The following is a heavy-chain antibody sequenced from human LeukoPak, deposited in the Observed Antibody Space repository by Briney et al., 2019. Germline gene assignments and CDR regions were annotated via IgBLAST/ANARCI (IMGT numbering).Heavy chain of an antibody. Sequence: PSETLSLTCTVSGGSISPYYWTWIRQPPGKGLEWIGYIHYSGSTNYNPSLKSRVTISLDTSKNQFSLKLSSVTAADTAVYYCARRVTAHPWGQGPLVTVSS. D-gene: IGHD2-21*02. J-gene: IGHJ5*02. V-gene: IGHV4-59*08. CDR2: IHYSGST. CDR1: GGSISPYY. CDR3: ARRVTAHP.